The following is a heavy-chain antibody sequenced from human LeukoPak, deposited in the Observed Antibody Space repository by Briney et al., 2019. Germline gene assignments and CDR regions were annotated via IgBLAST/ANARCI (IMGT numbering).Heavy chain of an antibody. V-gene: IGHV1-24*01. CDR2: FDPEDGET. CDR1: GYTLTELS. CDR3: IRPRVGATSYDY. Sequence: ASVKVSCKVSGYTLTELSMHWVRQAPGKGLEWMGGFDPEDGETIYAQKFQGRVTMTEDTSTDTAYMELCSLRSEDTAVYYCIRPRVGATSYDYWGQGTLVTVSS. D-gene: IGHD1-26*01. J-gene: IGHJ4*02.